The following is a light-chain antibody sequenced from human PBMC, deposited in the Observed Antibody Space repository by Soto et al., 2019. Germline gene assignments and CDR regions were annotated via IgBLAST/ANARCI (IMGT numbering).Light chain of an antibody. CDR3: QTWGSDIHVV. CDR1: SGHSTYT. Sequence: QSVLTQSPSASASLGASVKLTCTLSSGHSTYTIACHQQQPETGPRYLMTLNSDGSHRKGDGIPARFSGSSAGAERYLTIPRLQSQDEAAYYCQTWGSDIHVVFGGGTQLTVL. CDR2: LNSDGSH. V-gene: IGLV4-69*01. J-gene: IGLJ2*01.